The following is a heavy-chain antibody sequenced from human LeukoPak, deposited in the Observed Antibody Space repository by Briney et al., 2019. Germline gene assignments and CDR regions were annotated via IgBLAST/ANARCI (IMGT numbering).Heavy chain of an antibody. V-gene: IGHV4-39*01. Sequence: SETLSLTCTVSGGSISSSSYYWGWIRQPPGKGLEWIGTLYYGGSTYYNPSLKSRVTISVDMSKNQFSLMLSSVTAVDTAVYYCSREDTATATGALDIWGQGTMVTVSS. CDR1: GGSISSSSYY. CDR3: SREDTATATGALDI. CDR2: LYYGGST. J-gene: IGHJ3*02. D-gene: IGHD5-18*01.